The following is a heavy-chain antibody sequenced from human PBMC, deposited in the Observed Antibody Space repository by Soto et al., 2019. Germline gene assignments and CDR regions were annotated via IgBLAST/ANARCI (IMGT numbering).Heavy chain of an antibody. CDR3: ARTDCSSTSCYNYYYYGMDV. CDR1: GYTLTELS. D-gene: IGHD2-2*01. CDR2: FDPEDGET. V-gene: IGHV1-24*01. J-gene: IGHJ6*02. Sequence: GASVKVSCKVSGYTLTELSMHWVRQAPGKGLEWMGGFDPEDGETIYAQKFQGRVTITRDTSATTAYMESSSLRSEDSAVFYCARTDCSSTSCYNYYYYGMDVWGQGTTVTVSS.